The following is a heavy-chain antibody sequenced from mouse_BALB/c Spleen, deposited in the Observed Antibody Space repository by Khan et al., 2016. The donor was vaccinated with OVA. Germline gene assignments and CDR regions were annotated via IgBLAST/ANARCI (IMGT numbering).Heavy chain of an antibody. CDR2: IYPGDGRT. V-gene: IGHV1S56*01. CDR3: ARGGLRGVAMDY. J-gene: IGHJ4*01. Sequence: QVQLQQSGPDLVKPGALVKISCKASGYTFTSYDINWVKQRPGQGLEWIGWIYPGDGRTTNNEKFKGKATLTADKSSSTAYMHLSSLSSESSTVYFCARGGLRGVAMDYWGQGTSVTVSS. CDR1: GYTFTSYD. D-gene: IGHD2-4*01.